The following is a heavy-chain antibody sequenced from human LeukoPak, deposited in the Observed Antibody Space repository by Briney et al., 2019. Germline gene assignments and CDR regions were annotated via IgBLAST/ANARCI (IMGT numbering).Heavy chain of an antibody. CDR2: ISCYNGDT. Sequence: ALVKVSCKASGYTFTHHGIAWIRQAPGQGLEWLGWISCYNGDTIYAQKFQGRVTLTTEKSTSTVYMELRSLTSDDTAVYYCARDPSNTSGWYQYFDAWGRGTLVSVSP. D-gene: IGHD6-19*01. V-gene: IGHV1-18*01. CDR3: ARDPSNTSGWYQYFDA. CDR1: GYTFTHHG. J-gene: IGHJ2*01.